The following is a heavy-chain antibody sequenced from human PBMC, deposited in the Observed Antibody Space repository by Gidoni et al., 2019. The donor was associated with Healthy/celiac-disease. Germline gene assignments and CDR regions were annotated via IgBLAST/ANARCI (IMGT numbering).Heavy chain of an antibody. CDR2: IKSKTDGVTT. Sequence: EVQLVESGRGLVKPGGALRLSCAASAFTLSNDGMLWVRQAPGKGLEWVCCIKSKTDGVTTDYAAPVKGRFTISRDDSKNTLYLQMNSLKTEDTAVYYCTPGHPSRIAAAGYYYYYGMDVWGQGTTVTVSS. J-gene: IGHJ6*02. CDR3: TPGHPSRIAAAGYYYYYGMDV. CDR1: AFTLSNDG. D-gene: IGHD6-13*01. V-gene: IGHV3-15*01.